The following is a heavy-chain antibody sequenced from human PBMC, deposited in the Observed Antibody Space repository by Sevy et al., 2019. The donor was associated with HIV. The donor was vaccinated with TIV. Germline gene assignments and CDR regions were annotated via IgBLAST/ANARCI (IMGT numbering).Heavy chain of an antibody. CDR1: GYTFTRYW. CDR3: ARLFARSGYYTPTYYFDS. V-gene: IGHV5-51*01. D-gene: IGHD3-22*01. J-gene: IGHJ4*02. CDR2: IYPGDSTT. Sequence: GESLKISCKASGYTFTRYWIGWVRQMPGKGLEWMGIIYPGDSTTRYSPSFQGQVTISAAKSISTAYLQWSSLKASDTAMFYFARLFARSGYYTPTYYFDSWVQVTLVTVSS.